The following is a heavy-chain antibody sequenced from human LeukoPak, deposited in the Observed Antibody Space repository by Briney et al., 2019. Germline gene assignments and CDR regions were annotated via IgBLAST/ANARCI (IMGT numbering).Heavy chain of an antibody. V-gene: IGHV1-18*01. CDR3: ARVLCSGGSCYYYDY. CDR1: GYTFTRYG. J-gene: IGHJ4*02. D-gene: IGHD2-15*01. CDR2: ISAYNGNT. Sequence: ASVKVFCKASGYTFTRYGIRWVRQAPGQGLEWMGWISAYNGNTNYAQKLQGRVTMTTDTSTSTAYMELRSLRSDDTAVYYCARVLCSGGSCYYYDYWGQGTLVTVSS.